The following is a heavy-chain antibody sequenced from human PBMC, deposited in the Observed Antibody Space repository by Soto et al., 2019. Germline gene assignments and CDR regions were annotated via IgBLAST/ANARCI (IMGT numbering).Heavy chain of an antibody. CDR3: AKAPRNALETD. J-gene: IGHJ4*02. V-gene: IGHV1-18*01. CDR2: INTYNGNT. Sequence: QVQLVQSGGEVRKPGASVKVSCKASGYTFRNYGINWVRQAPGQGLEWMAWINTYNGNTNYAQKFQDRVTLTTDTDTSTGYMELRIRRSDDTAVYDCAKAPRNALETDWGQGTLVIVSS. D-gene: IGHD1-1*01. CDR1: GYTFRNYG.